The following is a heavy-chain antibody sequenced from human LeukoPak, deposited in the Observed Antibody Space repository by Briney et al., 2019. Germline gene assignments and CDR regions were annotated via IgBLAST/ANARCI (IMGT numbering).Heavy chain of an antibody. J-gene: IGHJ4*02. V-gene: IGHV4-39*01. Sequence: PSETLSLTCTVPGGSISSSSYYWGWIRQPPGKGLEWIGSIYYSGSTYYNPSLKSRVTISVDTSKNQFSLKLSSVTAADTAVYYCASYRVAVAGFDYWGQGTLVTVSS. D-gene: IGHD6-19*01. CDR3: ASYRVAVAGFDY. CDR2: IYYSGST. CDR1: GGSISSSSYY.